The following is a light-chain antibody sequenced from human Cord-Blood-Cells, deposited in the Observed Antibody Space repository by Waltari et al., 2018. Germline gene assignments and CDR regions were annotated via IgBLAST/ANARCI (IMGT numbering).Light chain of an antibody. CDR3: SSYTSSSTWV. J-gene: IGLJ3*02. CDR1: SSDVGGYNY. Sequence: QSALTQPASVSVSPGQSITISCTGTSSDVGGYNYVSWYQQHPGKAPILMIYDVSKRPSGVSNRFSGSKSGNPASLTISGLQAEDEAHSYCSSYTSSSTWVFGGGTKLTVL. V-gene: IGLV2-14*01. CDR2: DVS.